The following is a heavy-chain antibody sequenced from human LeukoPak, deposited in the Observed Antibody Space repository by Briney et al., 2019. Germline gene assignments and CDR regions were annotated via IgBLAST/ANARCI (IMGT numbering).Heavy chain of an antibody. Sequence: GESLKISCKGSGYSFTSYWIGWVRQMPGKGLEWMGISYPGDSDTRYSPSFQGQVTISADKSISTAYLKWSSLKASDTAMYYCARHSYGSGSYYKHYYYYGMDVWGQGTTVTVSS. D-gene: IGHD3-10*01. J-gene: IGHJ6*02. CDR3: ARHSYGSGSYYKHYYYYGMDV. CDR1: GYSFTSYW. CDR2: SYPGDSDT. V-gene: IGHV5-51*01.